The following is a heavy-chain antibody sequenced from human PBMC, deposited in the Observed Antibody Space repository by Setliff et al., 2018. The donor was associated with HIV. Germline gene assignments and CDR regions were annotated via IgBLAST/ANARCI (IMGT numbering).Heavy chain of an antibody. J-gene: IGHJ4*02. CDR1: GGSISSSSYY. Sequence: TLSLTCTVSGGSISSSSYYWGWIRQPPGKGLEWIGSIYYSGSTYYNPSLKSRVTISVDTSKNQFSLKLSSVTAADTAVYYCARQPHGTTSSYELDYWGQGTLVTVSS. V-gene: IGHV4-39*01. D-gene: IGHD1-1*01. CDR2: IYYSGST. CDR3: ARQPHGTTSSYELDY.